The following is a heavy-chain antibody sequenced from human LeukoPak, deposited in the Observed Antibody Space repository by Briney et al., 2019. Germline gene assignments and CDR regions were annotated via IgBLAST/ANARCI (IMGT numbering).Heavy chain of an antibody. J-gene: IGHJ4*02. CDR2: ISWNSGSL. CDR1: GFTFDDYA. Sequence: GGSLRLSCAASGFTFDDYAMHWVRQAPGKGLEWVSGISWNSGSLGYADSVKGRFTISRDNAKNSLYLQMNSLRAEDTAVYCCARDNFMITFGGVIGDFDYWGQGTLVTVSS. V-gene: IGHV3-9*01. D-gene: IGHD3-16*02. CDR3: ARDNFMITFGGVIGDFDY.